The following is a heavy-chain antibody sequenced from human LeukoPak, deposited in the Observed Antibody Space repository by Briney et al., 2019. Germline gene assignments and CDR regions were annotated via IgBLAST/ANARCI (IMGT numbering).Heavy chain of an antibody. CDR1: GGSISSYY. CDR2: IYYSGST. Sequence: SETLSLTCTVSGGSISSYYWSWIRQPPGKGLEWIGYIYYSGSTNYNPSLKSRVTISVDTSKNQFSLKLSSVTAADAAVYYCARSMVRGVLSGMDVWGQGTTVTVSS. V-gene: IGHV4-59*08. CDR3: ARSMVRGVLSGMDV. D-gene: IGHD3-10*01. J-gene: IGHJ6*02.